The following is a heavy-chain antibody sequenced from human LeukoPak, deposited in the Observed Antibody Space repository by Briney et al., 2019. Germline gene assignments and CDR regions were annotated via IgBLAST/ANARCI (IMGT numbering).Heavy chain of an antibody. CDR2: ISPSGDIL. CDR1: GFTFSRHG. Sequence: SGGSLRLSCAASGFTFSRHGMNWVRQAPGKGLEWVSGISPSGDILYYADSVKGHFTISRDNFKNTVCLQMNSLRAEDTAVYYCATSRTLDYWGQGTLVTVSS. CDR3: ATSRTLDY. D-gene: IGHD2-2*01. V-gene: IGHV3-23*01. J-gene: IGHJ4*02.